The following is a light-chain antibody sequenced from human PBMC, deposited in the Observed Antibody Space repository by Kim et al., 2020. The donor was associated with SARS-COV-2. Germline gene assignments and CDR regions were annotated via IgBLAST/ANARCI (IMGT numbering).Light chain of an antibody. CDR2: DVT. CDR3: SSYTSSSTWV. Sequence: GQSITISCTGTSSDVGGYNSVTWDQQHPGKAPKLMIYDVTKRPSGVSNRFSGSKSGNTASLTISGLQAEDEADYYCSSYTSSSTWVFGGGTQLTVL. CDR1: SSDVGGYNS. J-gene: IGLJ3*02. V-gene: IGLV2-14*03.